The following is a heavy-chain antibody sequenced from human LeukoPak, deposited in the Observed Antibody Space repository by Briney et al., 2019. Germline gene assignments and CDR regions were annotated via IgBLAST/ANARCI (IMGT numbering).Heavy chain of an antibody. V-gene: IGHV5-10-1*01. J-gene: IGHJ5*02. D-gene: IGHD4-17*01. Sequence: GESLRISCKGSGYSFTSYWISWARQMPGKGLEWMGRIDPSDSYTNYSPSFQGHVTISADKSISTAYLQWSSLKASDTAMYYCAISPRGFRVYDRDYGDYVSWGQGTLVTVSS. CDR3: AISPRGFRVYDRDYGDYVS. CDR2: IDPSDSYT. CDR1: GYSFTSYW.